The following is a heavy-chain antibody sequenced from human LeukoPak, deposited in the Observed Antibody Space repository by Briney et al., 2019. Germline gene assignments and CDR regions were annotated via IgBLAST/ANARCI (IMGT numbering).Heavy chain of an antibody. V-gene: IGHV4-34*01. Sequence: SETLSLTCAVYGGSFSGYYWSWIRQPPGKGLEWIGEINHSGSTNYNPSLKSRVTISVDTSKNQFSLKLSSVTAADTAVYYCARERHYYYDSSGYDLLDYWDQGTLVTVSS. D-gene: IGHD3-22*01. J-gene: IGHJ4*02. CDR3: ARERHYYYDSSGYDLLDY. CDR2: INHSGST. CDR1: GGSFSGYY.